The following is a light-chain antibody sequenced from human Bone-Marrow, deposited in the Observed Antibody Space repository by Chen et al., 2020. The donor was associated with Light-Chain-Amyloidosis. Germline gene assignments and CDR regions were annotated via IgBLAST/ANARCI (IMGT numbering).Light chain of an antibody. Sequence: QSALTQPASVSGSPGQSITLSCTGTSSDVGGDNHVSWYQQHPDKAPKLMIYEVTNRPSWVPDRVSGSKSDNTASLTSSGLQTEDEADYFCSSYTITNTLVFGSGTRVTVL. J-gene: IGLJ1*01. V-gene: IGLV2-14*01. CDR1: SSDVGGDNH. CDR2: EVT. CDR3: SSYTITNTLV.